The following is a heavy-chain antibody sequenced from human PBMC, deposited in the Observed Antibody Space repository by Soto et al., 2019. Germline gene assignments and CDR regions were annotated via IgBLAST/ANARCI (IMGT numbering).Heavy chain of an antibody. Sequence: QVQLVQSGAEVKKPGASVKVSCKTSGYAFIHYAIHWLRQAPGQGLEHMGWVNGNNGNTKYSQNFQGRVIITRDTSATTVYMELSSLTSEDTAVYYCAREVGYGDLVDWGQGTLVTVSS. D-gene: IGHD4-17*01. CDR2: VNGNNGNT. J-gene: IGHJ4*02. CDR1: GYAFIHYA. V-gene: IGHV1-3*01. CDR3: AREVGYGDLVD.